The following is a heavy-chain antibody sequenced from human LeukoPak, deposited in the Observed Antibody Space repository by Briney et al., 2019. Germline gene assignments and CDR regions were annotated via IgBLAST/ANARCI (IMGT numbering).Heavy chain of an antibody. CDR3: ARLTSSWYQDWYFDL. V-gene: IGHV4-4*07. Sequence: SETLSLTCTVSSGSISSYDWSWIRQPAGKGLEWIGRIYASGSPNYNPSLKSRVTMSVDTSKNQFSLKLSSVTAADTAVYYCARLTSSWYQDWYFDLWGRGTLVTVSS. CDR1: SGSISSYD. D-gene: IGHD6-13*01. CDR2: IYASGSP. J-gene: IGHJ2*01.